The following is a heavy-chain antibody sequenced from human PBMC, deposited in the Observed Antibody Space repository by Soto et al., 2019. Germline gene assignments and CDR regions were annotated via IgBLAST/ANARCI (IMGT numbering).Heavy chain of an antibody. J-gene: IGHJ2*01. V-gene: IGHV3-11*01. D-gene: IGHD4-17*01. CDR2: ISSSGSTI. Sequence: QVQLVESGGGLVKPGGSLRLSCAASGFTFSDYYMSWIRQAPGKGLEWVSYISSSGSTIYYADSVKGRFTISRDNAKNSLYLQMTSLRAEDTAVYYCAKLKTVTEQNWYFGLWGRGTLVTVSS. CDR1: GFTFSDYY. CDR3: AKLKTVTEQNWYFGL.